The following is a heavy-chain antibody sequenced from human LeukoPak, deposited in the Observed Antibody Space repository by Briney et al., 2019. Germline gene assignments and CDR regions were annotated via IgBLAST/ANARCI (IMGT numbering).Heavy chain of an antibody. Sequence: PGGSLRLSCAASGFTVSSNYMSWVRQAPGKGLEWVSVIYSGGSTYYADSVKGRFTISRDNSKNTLYLQMNSLRAEDTAVYYCARGEIAAAGSGDYYYYYMDVWAKGPRSPSP. V-gene: IGHV3-53*01. CDR2: IYSGGST. CDR3: ARGEIAAAGSGDYYYYYMDV. D-gene: IGHD6-13*01. CDR1: GFTVSSNY. J-gene: IGHJ6*03.